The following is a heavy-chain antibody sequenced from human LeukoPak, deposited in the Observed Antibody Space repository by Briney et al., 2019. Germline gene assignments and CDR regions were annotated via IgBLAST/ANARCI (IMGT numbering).Heavy chain of an antibody. D-gene: IGHD5-24*01. CDR2: ISAYNGNT. Sequence: ASVKVSCKASGYTFTSYGISWVRQAPGQGLEWMGWISAYNGNTNYAQKLQGRVTMTTDTSTSTAYMELRSLRAEDTAVYYCAREDGYSDSSEFDYWGQGTLVLVSS. V-gene: IGHV1-18*01. J-gene: IGHJ4*02. CDR3: AREDGYSDSSEFDY. CDR1: GYTFTSYG.